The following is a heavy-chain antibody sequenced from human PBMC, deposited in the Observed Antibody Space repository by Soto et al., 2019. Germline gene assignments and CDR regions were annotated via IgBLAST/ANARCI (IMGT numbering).Heavy chain of an antibody. D-gene: IGHD1-1*01. J-gene: IGHJ5*02. V-gene: IGHV4-4*07. CDR1: GASISGFY. CDR3: VRDGTKTLRDWFDP. Sequence: SETLSLTCTVSGASISGFYWSWIRKSAGKGLEWIGRIYATGTTDYNPSLRSRVMMSVDTSKKQFSLKLRSVTAADTAVYYCVRDGTKTLRDWFDPWGQGISVTVSS. CDR2: IYATGTT.